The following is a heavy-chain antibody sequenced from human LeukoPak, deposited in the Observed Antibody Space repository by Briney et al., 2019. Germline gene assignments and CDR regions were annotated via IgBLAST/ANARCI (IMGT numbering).Heavy chain of an antibody. CDR3: ASTGVYWYFDL. CDR1: GGSISSYY. D-gene: IGHD4-11*01. CDR2: IYYSGST. J-gene: IGHJ2*01. V-gene: IGHV4-59*01. Sequence: SETLSLTCTVSGGSISSYYWSWIRQPPGKGLEWIGYIYYSGSTNYNPSLKSRVTTSVDTSKNQFSLKLSSVTAADTAVYYCASTGVYWYFDLWGRGTLVTVSS.